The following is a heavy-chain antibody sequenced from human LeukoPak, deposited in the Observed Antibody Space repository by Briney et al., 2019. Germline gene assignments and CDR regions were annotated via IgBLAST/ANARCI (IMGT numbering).Heavy chain of an antibody. D-gene: IGHD2-15*01. CDR1: GGSISSYY. CDR2: IYYSGST. CDR3: ARLQGYCSGGSCYPGY. V-gene: IGHV4-59*12. J-gene: IGHJ4*02. Sequence: PSETLSLTCTVSGGSISSYYWSWIRQPPGKGLEWIGYIYYSGSTNYNPSLKSRVTISVDTSKNQFSLKLSSVTAADTAVYYCARLQGYCSGGSCYPGYWGQGTLVTVSS.